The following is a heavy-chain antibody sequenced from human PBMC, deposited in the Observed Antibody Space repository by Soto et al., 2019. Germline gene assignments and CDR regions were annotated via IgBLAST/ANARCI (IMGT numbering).Heavy chain of an antibody. CDR2: ISDEGSNK. D-gene: IGHD3-22*01. V-gene: IGHV3-30*03. CDR1: GFTFSDYS. Sequence: QVQLVESGGGVVQPGRSLRLSCAASGFTFSDYSMHWVRQAPGKGLEWVALISDEGSNKYYPDSVKGRFTISRDNPKNTLYLQMTSLRAEDTAVYYCATQGDDNSGLDHWGQGTLVTVSS. CDR3: ATQGDDNSGLDH. J-gene: IGHJ4*02.